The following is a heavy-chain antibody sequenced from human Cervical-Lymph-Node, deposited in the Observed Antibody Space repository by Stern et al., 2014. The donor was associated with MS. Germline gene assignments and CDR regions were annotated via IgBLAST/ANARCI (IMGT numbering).Heavy chain of an antibody. J-gene: IGHJ5*02. Sequence: EVQLVESGGGLVQPGRSLRLSCAASGFTFDDYAMHWVRQAPGKGLEWVSGISWNSGSIGYADSVKGRFTISRDNAKNSLYLQMNSLRAEDTALYYCAKDGYSSSWYAPNWFDPWGQGTLVTVSS. V-gene: IGHV3-9*01. CDR3: AKDGYSSSWYAPNWFDP. D-gene: IGHD6-13*01. CDR1: GFTFDDYA. CDR2: ISWNSGSI.